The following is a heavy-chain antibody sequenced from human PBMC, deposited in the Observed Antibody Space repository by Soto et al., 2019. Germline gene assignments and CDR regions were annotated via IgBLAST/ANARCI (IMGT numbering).Heavy chain of an antibody. V-gene: IGHV3-48*02. Sequence: PGGSLRLSCAASGFTFSSYSMNWVRQAPGKGLEWVSYISSSSSTIYYADSVKGRFTISRDNAKNSLYLQMNSLRDEDTAVYYCARVGFSPELPIVFVKPDVWGQGTTVTVSS. CDR1: GFTFSSYS. J-gene: IGHJ6*02. D-gene: IGHD1-7*01. CDR2: ISSSSSTI. CDR3: ARVGFSPELPIVFVKPDV.